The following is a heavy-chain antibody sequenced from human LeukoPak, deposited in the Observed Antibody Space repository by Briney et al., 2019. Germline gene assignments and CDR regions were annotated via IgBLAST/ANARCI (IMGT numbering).Heavy chain of an antibody. J-gene: IGHJ3*01. Sequence: SETLSLTCTVSGGSITDYYWGWIRQPPGKGLEWIGYIYYPGDTIDNPSLNSRLTTSLDTSKSQFSLKLNFVTAADTALYYCARVTDYDFWSGRQGGAFDLWGHGTLVTVSS. V-gene: IGHV4-59*01. D-gene: IGHD3-3*01. CDR1: GGSITDYY. CDR2: IYYPGDT. CDR3: ARVTDYDFWSGRQGGAFDL.